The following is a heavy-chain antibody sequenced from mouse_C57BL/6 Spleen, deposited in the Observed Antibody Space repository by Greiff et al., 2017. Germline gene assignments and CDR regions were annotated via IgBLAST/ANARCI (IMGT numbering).Heavy chain of an antibody. CDR1: GYTFTSYW. J-gene: IGHJ2*01. CDR2: IYPGSGST. V-gene: IGHV1-55*01. CDR3: ARGETDY. Sequence: VQLQQPGAELVKPGASVKMSCKASGYTFTSYWITWVKQRPGQGLEWIGDIYPGSGSTNYNEKFKSKATLTVDKSSSTAYMQLSSLTSEDSAVYYCARGETDYWGQGTTLTVSS.